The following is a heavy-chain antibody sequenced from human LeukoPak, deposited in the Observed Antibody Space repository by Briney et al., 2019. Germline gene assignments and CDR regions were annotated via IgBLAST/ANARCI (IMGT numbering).Heavy chain of an antibody. Sequence: PGGSLRLSCAVSGFTFSSYSMNWVRQAPGKGLEWVANIKQDGSEKYYVDSVKGRFTISRDNAKNSLYLQMNSLRAEDTAVYYCARGYSSRTDYWGQGTLVTVSS. CDR3: ARGYSSRTDY. CDR1: GFTFSSYS. V-gene: IGHV3-7*05. J-gene: IGHJ4*02. CDR2: IKQDGSEK. D-gene: IGHD6-13*01.